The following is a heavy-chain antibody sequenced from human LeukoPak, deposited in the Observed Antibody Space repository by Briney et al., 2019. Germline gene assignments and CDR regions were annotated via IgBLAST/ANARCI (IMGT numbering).Heavy chain of an antibody. CDR2: XXSDGSST. J-gene: IGHJ4*02. V-gene: IGHV3-74*01. CDR3: ARDTVIPYSQVGTTKD. D-gene: IGHD1-26*01. CDR1: GFIFSSYW. Sequence: GGSLRLSCAASGFIFSSYWMHWVRQAPGKGLVXXXXXXSDGSSTSYADSVKGRFTISRDNAKNTLYLQMNSLRAEDTAVYYCARDTVIPYSQVGTTKDWGQGTLVTVSS.